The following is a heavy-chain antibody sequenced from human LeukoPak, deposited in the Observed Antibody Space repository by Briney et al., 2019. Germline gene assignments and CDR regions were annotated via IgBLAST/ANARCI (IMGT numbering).Heavy chain of an antibody. CDR3: ARVGYDFWSGLSQYYFDY. CDR1: GYTFTSYA. V-gene: IGHV7-4-1*02. D-gene: IGHD3-3*01. J-gene: IGHJ4*02. Sequence: ASVTVSCKASGYTFTSYAMNWVRQAPGQGLEWMGWINTNTGNPTYAQGFTGRFVFSLDTSVSTAYLQISSLKAEDTAVYYCARVGYDFWSGLSQYYFDYWGQGTLVTVSS. CDR2: INTNTGNP.